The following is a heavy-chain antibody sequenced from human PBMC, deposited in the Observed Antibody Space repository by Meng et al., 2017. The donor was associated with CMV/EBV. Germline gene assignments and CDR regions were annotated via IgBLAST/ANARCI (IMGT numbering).Heavy chain of an antibody. Sequence: AHLHQWGAGLLKPSETLSPTCAVYGGSFSGYYWSWIRQPPGKGLEWIGEINHSGSTNYNPSLKSRVTISIDTSKNQFSLKLSSVTAADTAVYYCARVWDSGWDYWGQGTLVTVSS. J-gene: IGHJ4*02. V-gene: IGHV4-34*01. CDR1: GGSFSGYY. CDR2: INHSGST. CDR3: ARVWDSGWDY. D-gene: IGHD3-22*01.